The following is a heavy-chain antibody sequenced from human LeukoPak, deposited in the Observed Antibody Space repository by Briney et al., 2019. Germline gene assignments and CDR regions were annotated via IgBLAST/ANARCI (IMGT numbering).Heavy chain of an antibody. D-gene: IGHD3-3*01. Sequence: PSETLSLTCTVSGGSISSGGYYWSWIRQHPGKGLEWIGYIYYSGSTYYNPSLKSRVTISVDTSKNQFSLKLSSVTAADTAVYYCARLDRGFLEWLFFDYWGQGTLVTVSS. CDR2: IYYSGST. CDR3: ARLDRGFLEWLFFDY. CDR1: GGSISSGGYY. V-gene: IGHV4-31*03. J-gene: IGHJ4*02.